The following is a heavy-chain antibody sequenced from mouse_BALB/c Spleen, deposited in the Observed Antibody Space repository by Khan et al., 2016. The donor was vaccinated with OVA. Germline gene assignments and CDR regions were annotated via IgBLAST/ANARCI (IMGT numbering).Heavy chain of an antibody. Sequence: QIQLVQSGPELKKPGETVKISCKASGYTFTNSGMNWVKQAPGKGLKWMGWINTYTGEPTYADDFKGRFAFSLETSASTAYLQINNLKSEDTATYFCARPPYFSYGLVYGGQGTSVTVSS. D-gene: IGHD2-10*01. J-gene: IGHJ4*01. CDR1: GYTFTNSG. V-gene: IGHV9-3-1*01. CDR2: INTYTGEP. CDR3: ARPPYFSYGLVY.